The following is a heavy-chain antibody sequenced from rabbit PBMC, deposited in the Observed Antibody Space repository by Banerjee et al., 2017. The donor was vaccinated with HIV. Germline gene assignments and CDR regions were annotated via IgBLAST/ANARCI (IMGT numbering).Heavy chain of an antibody. CDR2: IDAGYRAKT. D-gene: IGHD4-1*01. J-gene: IGHJ4*01. V-gene: IGHV1S45*01. Sequence: QEQLEESGGDLVKPEGSLTLTCTASGFSFSSSYWICWVRQAPGKGLEWIVCIDAGYRAKTYYASWAKGRFTVSKTSSTTVTLQMTSLTAADTASYFCARDLAGVIGWNFNLWGPGTLVTVS. CDR3: ARDLAGVIGWNFNL. CDR1: GFSFSSSYW.